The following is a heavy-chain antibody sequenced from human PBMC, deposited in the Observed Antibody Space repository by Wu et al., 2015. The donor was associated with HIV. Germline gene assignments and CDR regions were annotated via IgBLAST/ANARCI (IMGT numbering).Heavy chain of an antibody. V-gene: IGHV1-69*12. J-gene: IGHJ4*02. CDR1: GGIFSNFG. CDR2: IIPMFKTP. Sequence: QVQLVQSGAEMKKPGSSMKVSCKASGGIFSNFGVSWVRQAPGHGPEWMGGIIPMFKTPNYAREFRGRVTITADESTSTVYLKLRGLRFGDTAVYFCVRDAPLTGQSWGLGTLVTVSS. D-gene: IGHD3-9*01. CDR3: VRDAPLTGQS.